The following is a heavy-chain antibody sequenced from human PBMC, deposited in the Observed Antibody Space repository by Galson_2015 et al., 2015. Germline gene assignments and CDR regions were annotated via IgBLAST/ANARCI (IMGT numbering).Heavy chain of an antibody. J-gene: IGHJ4*02. CDR3: ASRRWGSSVGFDS. V-gene: IGHV5-51*03. CDR1: GYSFTNYW. D-gene: IGHD6-6*01. CDR2: IYPDDSDT. Sequence: QSGAEVKKPGESLKISCKGSGYSFTNYWIGWVRQMPGKGLEWMGIIYPDDSDTRYSPSFQGQVTISADKSISTAYLQWSSLKASGTAMYYCASRRWGSSVGFDSWGQASLVTVSS.